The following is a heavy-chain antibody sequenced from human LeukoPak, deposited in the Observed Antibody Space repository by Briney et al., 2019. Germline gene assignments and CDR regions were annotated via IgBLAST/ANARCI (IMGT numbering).Heavy chain of an antibody. Sequence: SETLSLTCTVSGGSISSYYWSWIRQPPGKGLEWIGYIYYSGSTNYNPSLKSRVTISVDTSKNQFSLNLSPVTAADTAVYYCARRLGVNPPSSNWFDPWGQGTLVTVSS. CDR3: ARRLGVNPPSSNWFDP. V-gene: IGHV4-59*08. CDR2: IYYSGST. CDR1: GGSISSYY. J-gene: IGHJ5*02. D-gene: IGHD3-16*01.